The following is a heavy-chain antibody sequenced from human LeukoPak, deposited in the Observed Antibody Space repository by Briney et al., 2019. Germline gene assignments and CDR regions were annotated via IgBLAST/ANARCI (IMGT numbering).Heavy chain of an antibody. D-gene: IGHD3-10*01. J-gene: IGHJ4*02. CDR1: GGSISSGGYY. CDR3: ARTHLGSGSYCFVY. Sequence: PSETLSLTCTVSGGSISSGGYYWSWIRQHPGKGLEWIGYIYYSGSTYYNPSLKSRVTISVDTSKNQFSLKLSSVTAADTAVYCCARTHLGSGSYCFVYWGQGTLVTVSS. V-gene: IGHV4-31*03. CDR2: IYYSGST.